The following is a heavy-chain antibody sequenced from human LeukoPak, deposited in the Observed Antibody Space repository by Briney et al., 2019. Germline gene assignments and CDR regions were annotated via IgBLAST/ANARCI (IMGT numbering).Heavy chain of an antibody. V-gene: IGHV5-51*01. CDR3: ARGRSIAVYYYYGMDV. J-gene: IGHJ6*02. CDR2: IYPGDSDT. CDR1: GYSFTSYW. Sequence: GESLKISCKGSGYSFTSYWIGWVRQMPGKGLEWMGIIYPGDSDTRYSPSFQGQVTISADKSISTAYLQWGSLKASDTAMYYCARGRSIAVYYYYGMDVWGQGTTVTVSS. D-gene: IGHD6-6*01.